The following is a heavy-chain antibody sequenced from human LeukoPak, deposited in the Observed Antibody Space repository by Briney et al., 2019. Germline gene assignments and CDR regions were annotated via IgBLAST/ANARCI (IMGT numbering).Heavy chain of an antibody. Sequence: PGGSLRRSCAASGFTFSDYYMSWIRQAPGKGLEWVSYISSSSSYTNYADSVKGRFTISRDNAKNSLYLQMNSLRAEDTAVYYCARGGWTDSSSHDYWGQGTLVTVSS. J-gene: IGHJ4*02. V-gene: IGHV3-11*05. CDR2: ISSSSSYT. CDR3: ARGGWTDSSSHDY. D-gene: IGHD6-13*01. CDR1: GFTFSDYY.